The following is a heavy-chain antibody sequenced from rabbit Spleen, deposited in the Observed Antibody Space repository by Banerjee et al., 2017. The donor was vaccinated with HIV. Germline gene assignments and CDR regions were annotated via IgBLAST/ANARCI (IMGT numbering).Heavy chain of an antibody. CDR1: GFDFSRYY. J-gene: IGHJ4*01. Sequence: QQLKESGGGLVQPGGSLKLSCKASGFDFSRYYMNWVRQAPGKGLEWIGYIDPVFGSTYYASWVNGRFTISSHNAQNTLYLQLNSLTAADTATYFCASGYSDVYFTLWGQGTLVTVS. CDR3: ASGYSDVYFTL. V-gene: IGHV1S7*01. D-gene: IGHD1-1*01. CDR2: IDPVFGST.